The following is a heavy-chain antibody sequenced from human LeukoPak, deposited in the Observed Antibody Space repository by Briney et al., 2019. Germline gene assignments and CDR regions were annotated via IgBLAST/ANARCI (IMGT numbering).Heavy chain of an antibody. CDR1: GATFSSYA. CDR2: IIPILGTV. J-gene: IGHJ4*02. CDR3: ARDPECGGDCYSTRARGY. V-gene: IGHV1-69*11. D-gene: IGHD2-21*01. Sequence: GASVKVSCKASGATFSSYAINWVRQAPGQGLEWMGRIIPILGTVNYAQKFQGRVTITADESTSTAYMELSSLRSEDTAVYYCARDPECGGDCYSTRARGYWGQGTLVTVSS.